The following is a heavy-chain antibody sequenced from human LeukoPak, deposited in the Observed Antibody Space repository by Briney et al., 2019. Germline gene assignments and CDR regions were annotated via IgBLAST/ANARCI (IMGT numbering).Heavy chain of an antibody. J-gene: IGHJ4*02. CDR1: GGSFSGYY. V-gene: IGHV4-34*01. CDR2: INHSGST. Sequence: SETLSLTCAVYGGSFSGYYWSWIRQPPGKGLEWIGEINHSGSTNYNPSLKSRVTISVDTSKNQFSLKLSSVTAADTAVYYCARGPRITMVRGVSRRSASFDYWGQGTLVTVSS. CDR3: ARGPRITMVRGVSRRSASFDY. D-gene: IGHD3-10*01.